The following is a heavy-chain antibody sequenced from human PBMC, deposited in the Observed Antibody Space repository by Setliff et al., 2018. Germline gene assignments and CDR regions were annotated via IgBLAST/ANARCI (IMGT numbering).Heavy chain of an antibody. D-gene: IGHD3-9*01. CDR2: ISGYTGDT. CDR1: GFMFSTYG. J-gene: IGHJ4*02. CDR3: ARHGDASFYYDILTGHSPPYYFDY. V-gene: IGHV1-18*01. Sequence: ASVKVSCKTSGFMFSTYGLSWVRQAPGQALEWIGCISGYTGDTNYAPKFRDRVTLTIDPSSTTAYMELRSLKSDDTAFYYCARHGDASFYYDILTGHSPPYYFDYWGQGTLVTVSS.